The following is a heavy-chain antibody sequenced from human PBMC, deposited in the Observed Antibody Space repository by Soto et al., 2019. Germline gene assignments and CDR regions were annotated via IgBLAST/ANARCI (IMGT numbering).Heavy chain of an antibody. V-gene: IGHV3-30-3*01. CDR1: GFTFSRYP. J-gene: IGHJ4*01. Sequence: PGGSLRLSCEASGFTFSRYPIHWVRQAPGQGLEWVAIIARDGIEKHYADSVKGRFTISRDNSNNILYLQMDSLREEDTAVYFCAKEEKAAYFINWGLGTLVTVSS. CDR3: AKEEKAAYFIN. CDR2: IARDGIEK. D-gene: IGHD3-10*01.